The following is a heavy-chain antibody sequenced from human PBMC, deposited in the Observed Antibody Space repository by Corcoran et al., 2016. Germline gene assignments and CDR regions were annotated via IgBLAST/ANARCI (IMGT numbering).Heavy chain of an antibody. V-gene: IGHV1-2*02. CDR3: ARDYQRETPYYYYGMDV. J-gene: IGHJ6*02. CDR1: GYTFTGYY. CDR2: INPNSGGT. D-gene: IGHD2-2*01. Sequence: QVQLVQSGAEVKKPGASVKVSCKASGYTFTGYYMHWVRQAPGQGLEWMGWINPNSGGTNYAQKFQGRVTMTRDTSISTAYMELSRLRSDDTAVYYCARDYQRETPYYYYGMDVWGQGTTVTVSS.